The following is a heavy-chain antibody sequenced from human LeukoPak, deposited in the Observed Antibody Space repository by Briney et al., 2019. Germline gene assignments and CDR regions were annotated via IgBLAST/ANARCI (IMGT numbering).Heavy chain of an antibody. CDR1: GFSFDDYA. J-gene: IGHJ4*02. V-gene: IGHV3-9*01. CDR2: ISWNSGSI. Sequence: GGSLRLSCAASGFSFDDYAMHWVRQAPGKGLEWVAGISWNSGSIDYADSVKGRFTISRDNAKNSLYLQMNSLRPEDTALYYCAKDFCTTASCYFDYWGRGTLVTVSA. D-gene: IGHD3-22*01. CDR3: AKDFCTTASCYFDY.